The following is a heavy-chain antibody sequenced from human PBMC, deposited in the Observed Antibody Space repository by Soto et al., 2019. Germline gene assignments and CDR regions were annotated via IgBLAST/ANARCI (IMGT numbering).Heavy chain of an antibody. CDR2: IYASGST. V-gene: IGHV4-4*07. J-gene: IGHJ4*02. D-gene: IGHD6-19*01. Sequence: SETLSLTCTVSGDSISGYYWNWIRQPAGKGLEWIGRIYASGSTISNRSLRSRVALSVDTSKNQFSLNLNSVTAADTAMYYCARPGYSSAWYTAFDSWSQGILVTVSS. CDR1: GDSISGYY. CDR3: ARPGYSSAWYTAFDS.